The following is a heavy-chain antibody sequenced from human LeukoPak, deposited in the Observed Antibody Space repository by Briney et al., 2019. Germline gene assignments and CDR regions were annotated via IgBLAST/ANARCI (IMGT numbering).Heavy chain of an antibody. CDR3: AKDRYGSGSSFFDY. CDR2: ISWNSGSI. V-gene: IGHV3-9*01. D-gene: IGHD3-10*01. Sequence: GGSLRLSCAASGFTFDDYAMHWVRQAPGKGLEWVSGISWNSGSIGYADSVKGRFTISRDNAKNSLYLQMNSLRAEDTAVYYCAKDRYGSGSSFFDYWGQGTLVTVSS. CDR1: GFTFDDYA. J-gene: IGHJ4*02.